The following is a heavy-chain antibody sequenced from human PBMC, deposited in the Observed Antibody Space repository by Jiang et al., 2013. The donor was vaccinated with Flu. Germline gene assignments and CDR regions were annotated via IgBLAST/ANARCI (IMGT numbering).Heavy chain of an antibody. Sequence: QLVESGAEAKKPGESLKISCKGSGYNFNNFWIAWVRQMPGKGLEWMGIIYPGDSDTRYSPSFQGQVTISADKSISTAYLQWSSLRASDSGVYYCATGGYPAVVTYYFFDYWGQGTLVSVSS. J-gene: IGHJ4*02. CDR1: GYNFNNFW. V-gene: IGHV5-51*01. CDR3: ATGGYPAVVTYYFFDY. CDR2: IYPGDSDT. D-gene: IGHD2/OR15-2a*01.